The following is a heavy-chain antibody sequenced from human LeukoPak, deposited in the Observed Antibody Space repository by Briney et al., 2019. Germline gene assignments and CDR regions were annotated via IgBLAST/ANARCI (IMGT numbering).Heavy chain of an antibody. CDR1: GFTFSSYW. J-gene: IGHJ4*02. V-gene: IGHV3-7*01. Sequence: PGGSLRLSCAASGFTFSSYWMIWVRQAPGKGLEWVASIKQNGGEKYYVDSVKGRFTISRDNAKNSLYLQMNSLRDEDTAVYYCARDVPPYGDFYGTSYWGQGTLVTVSS. D-gene: IGHD4-17*01. CDR2: IKQNGGEK. CDR3: ARDVPPYGDFYGTSY.